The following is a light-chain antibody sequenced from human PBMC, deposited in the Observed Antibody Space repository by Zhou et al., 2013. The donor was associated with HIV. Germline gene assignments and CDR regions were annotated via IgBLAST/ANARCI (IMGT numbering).Light chain of an antibody. Sequence: HLTQSPSTLSASVGDRITMTCRASQSISDWLAWYQQKPGKAPKLLIYRASNLENGVPPTFTGNASGTDFTLTISCLQSEDFATYYCQQYYSYPWTFGQGDQGGNQT. CDR2: RAS. CDR1: QSISDW. CDR3: QQYYSYPWT. V-gene: IGKV1-5*03. J-gene: IGKJ1*01.